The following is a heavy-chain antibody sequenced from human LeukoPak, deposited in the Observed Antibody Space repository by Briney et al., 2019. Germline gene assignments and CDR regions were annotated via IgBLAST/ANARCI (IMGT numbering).Heavy chain of an antibody. V-gene: IGHV3-66*01. CDR2: IYGGGST. CDR3: AKKLSGSGWIFDY. D-gene: IGHD6-19*01. CDR1: GFTVSSNY. J-gene: IGHJ4*02. Sequence: GGSLRLSCVASGFTVSSNYMTWVRQGPGKGLEWVSVIYGGGSTFYADSVKGRFTISRDSSQNTLLLQMNSLRAEDTAMYYCAKKLSGSGWIFDYWGQGTLVTVSS.